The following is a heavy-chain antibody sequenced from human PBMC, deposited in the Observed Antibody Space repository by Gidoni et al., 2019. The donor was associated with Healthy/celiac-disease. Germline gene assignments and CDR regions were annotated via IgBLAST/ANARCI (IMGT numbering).Heavy chain of an antibody. CDR2: ISGSGGST. J-gene: IGHJ6*02. CDR1: GFTFSSYA. Sequence: EVQLLESGGGLVQPGGSLRLSCAASGFTFSSYAMSWVRQAPGKGLEWVSAISGSGGSTYYADSVKGRFTISRDNSKNTLYLQMNSLRAEDTAVYYCAKTRGATTVTGNYYYYGMDVWGQGTTVTVSS. D-gene: IGHD4-4*01. CDR3: AKTRGATTVTGNYYYYGMDV. V-gene: IGHV3-23*01.